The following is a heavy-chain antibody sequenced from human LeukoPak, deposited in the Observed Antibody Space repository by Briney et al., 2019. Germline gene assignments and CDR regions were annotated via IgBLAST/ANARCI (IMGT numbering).Heavy chain of an antibody. J-gene: IGHJ4*02. V-gene: IGHV1-69*04. Sequence: SVKVSCKASGYTFTSYYMHWVRQAPGQGLEWMGRIIPILGIANYAQKFQGRVTITADKSTSTAYMELSSLRSEDTAVYYCARDHEDTAMVTGYWGQGTLVTVSS. D-gene: IGHD5-18*01. CDR2: IIPILGIA. CDR3: ARDHEDTAMVTGY. CDR1: GYTFTSYY.